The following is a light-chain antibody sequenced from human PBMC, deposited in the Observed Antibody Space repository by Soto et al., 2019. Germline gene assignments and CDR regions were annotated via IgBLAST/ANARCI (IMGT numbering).Light chain of an antibody. Sequence: QSALTQPPSVSGAPGQRVTISCPGSSSNIGADYNVHWYQQLPGTAPKLLISGNSNRPSGVPDRFSGSKSGTSASLAITGLQAEDEADYYCQSYDSSLSGYVFGTGTKVTVL. CDR1: SSNIGADYN. J-gene: IGLJ1*01. CDR2: GNS. V-gene: IGLV1-40*01. CDR3: QSYDSSLSGYV.